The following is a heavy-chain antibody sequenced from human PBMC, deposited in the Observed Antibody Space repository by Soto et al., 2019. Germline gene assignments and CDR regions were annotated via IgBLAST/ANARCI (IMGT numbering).Heavy chain of an antibody. V-gene: IGHV5-51*01. D-gene: IGHD2-15*01. CDR1: GYSFTSYW. CDR2: IYPGDSDT. J-gene: IGHJ4*02. CDR3: ARLIEVAATGFDY. Sequence: GASLKISCKGSGYSFTSYWMGWVRQMPGKGQEWMGIIYPGDSDTRYSPSFQGQVTISADNSISTAYLQWSSLKASDTAMYYCARLIEVAATGFDYWGQGTLVTVSS.